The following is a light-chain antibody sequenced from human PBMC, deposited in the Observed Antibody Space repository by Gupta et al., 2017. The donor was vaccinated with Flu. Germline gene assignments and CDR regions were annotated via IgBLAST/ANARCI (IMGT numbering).Light chain of an antibody. V-gene: IGKV1-9*01. Sequence: DIQLTQSPSFLSASVGDRVTITCRASQGLDNYLAWYQQSPGKAPKLLIYAASSLQSGVPARFSGSGSGTEFTLTIRSLQPEDSASYFCQQLNHYPLTFGGGTKVEVK. CDR1: QGLDNY. CDR3: QQLNHYPLT. CDR2: AAS. J-gene: IGKJ4*01.